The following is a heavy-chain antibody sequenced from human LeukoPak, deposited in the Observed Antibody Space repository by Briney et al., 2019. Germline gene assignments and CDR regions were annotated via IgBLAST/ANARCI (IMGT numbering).Heavy chain of an antibody. Sequence: GGSLRLSCAASGFTFSSYAMHWVRQAPGKGLEWVAVISYDGSNKYSADSVKGRFTISGDNSKNTLYLQMNSLRAEDTAVYYCARGVGATKWKGYYMDVWGKGTRVTVSS. D-gene: IGHD1-26*01. CDR1: GFTFSSYA. J-gene: IGHJ6*03. V-gene: IGHV3-30-3*01. CDR3: ARGVGATKWKGYYMDV. CDR2: ISYDGSNK.